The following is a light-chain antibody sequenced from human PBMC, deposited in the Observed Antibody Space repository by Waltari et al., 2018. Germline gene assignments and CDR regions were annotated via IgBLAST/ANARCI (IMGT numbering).Light chain of an antibody. CDR2: GAS. J-gene: IGKJ4*01. V-gene: IGKV3-20*01. CDR1: HTVRTTY. Sequence: EIVLTQSPGTLSLSSGERATLSCRASHTVRTTYLAWYQQKPGQAPTRLIYGASSRATGIPDRFSCSGSGTDFSLTISSLEPEDFAVYYCQQYDISPLTFGGGTKVEIK. CDR3: QQYDISPLT.